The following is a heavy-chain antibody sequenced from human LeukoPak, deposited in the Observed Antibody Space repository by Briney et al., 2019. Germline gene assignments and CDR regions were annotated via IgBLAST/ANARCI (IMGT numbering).Heavy chain of an antibody. CDR1: RYPCTSGLTP. D-gene: IGHD2-8*02. Sequence: SGPTLDNPTQILTLICNFSRYPCTSGLTPLSCIHHLPEGPLEWVGVICENDEKLYSSSLQNRLSITKDTSKTQVVLTMANMDSVDTAPYYFAHRHGGVASDIWGQGTMVTVSS. CDR2: ICENDEK. J-gene: IGHJ3*02. V-gene: IGHV2-5*01. CDR3: AHRHGGVASDI.